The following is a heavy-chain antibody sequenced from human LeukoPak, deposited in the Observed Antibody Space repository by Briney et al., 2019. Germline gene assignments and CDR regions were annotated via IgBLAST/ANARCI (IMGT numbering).Heavy chain of an antibody. D-gene: IGHD3-10*01. CDR1: GGSFSGYY. J-gene: IGHJ4*02. CDR2: INHSGST. CDR3: ARGRRITMVRGVRFDY. Sequence: SETLSLTCAVYGGSFSGYYWSWIRQPPGKGLEWIGEINHSGSTNYNPSLKSRVTISVDPSKNQFSLKLSSVTAADTAVYYCARGRRITMVRGVRFDYWGQGTLVTVSS. V-gene: IGHV4-34*01.